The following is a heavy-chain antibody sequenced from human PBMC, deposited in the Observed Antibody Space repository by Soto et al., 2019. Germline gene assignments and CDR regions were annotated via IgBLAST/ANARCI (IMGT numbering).Heavy chain of an antibody. CDR1: GGSFSGYY. CDR3: ARGHGLHRGYSYTY. Sequence: PSETLSLTCAVYGGSFSGYYWSWIRQPPGKGLEWIGEINHSGSTNYNPSLKSRVTISVDTSKNQFSLKLSSVTAADTAVYYCARGHGLHRGYSYTYWGQGTPVTVSS. D-gene: IGHD5-18*01. J-gene: IGHJ4*02. CDR2: INHSGST. V-gene: IGHV4-34*01.